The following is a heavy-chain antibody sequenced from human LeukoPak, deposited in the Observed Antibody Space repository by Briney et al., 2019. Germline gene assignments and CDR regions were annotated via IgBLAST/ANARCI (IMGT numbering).Heavy chain of an antibody. J-gene: IGHJ4*02. V-gene: IGHV3-43*02. CDR2: ITGDGSAT. CDR1: GFTFRDSS. D-gene: IGHD2/OR15-2a*01. CDR3: VKGNNTFSYTFDS. Sequence: GGSLRLSCAAPGFTFRDSSMHWVRQAPGKGLEWVSHITGDGSATHYADSVKGRFTISRDNSKNSLYLQMSGLRVEDTAFYYCVKGNNTFSYTFDSWGQGILVTVSS.